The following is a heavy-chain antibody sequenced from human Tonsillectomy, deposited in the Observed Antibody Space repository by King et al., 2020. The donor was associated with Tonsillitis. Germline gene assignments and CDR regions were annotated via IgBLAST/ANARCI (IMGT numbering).Heavy chain of an antibody. CDR1: GFTFGDYA. CDR2: IRSKAYGGTT. CDR3: TRDATYGSELPLDY. J-gene: IGHJ4*02. V-gene: IGHV3-49*05. Sequence: VQLVESGGGLVKPGRSLRLSCTASGFTFGDYAMSWFRQAPGKGLEWVGFIRSKAYGGTTEYAASVKGRFTISRDDSKSIAYLQMNSLKTEDTAVYYCTRDATYGSELPLDYWGQGTLVTVSS. D-gene: IGHD3-10*01.